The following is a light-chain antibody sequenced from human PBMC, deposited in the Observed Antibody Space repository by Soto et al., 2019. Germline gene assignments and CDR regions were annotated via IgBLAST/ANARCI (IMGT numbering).Light chain of an antibody. V-gene: IGKV1-5*03. CDR3: QEYLSSSWT. CDR1: QSISSW. CDR2: KAS. J-gene: IGKJ1*01. Sequence: DIQMNQSASTLSASVGDRVSITCRASQSISSWLAWYQQKPGKAPKMLIYKASSLESGVPSMFRGSGSGTEFTLTISSLQPDDFAIYHCQEYLSSSWTFGQGTKVDIK.